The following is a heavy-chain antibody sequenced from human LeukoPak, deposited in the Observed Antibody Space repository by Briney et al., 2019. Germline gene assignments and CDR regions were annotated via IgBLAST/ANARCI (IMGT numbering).Heavy chain of an antibody. V-gene: IGHV3-30*04. J-gene: IGHJ4*02. CDR3: ARSPGILGTNYFDY. CDR1: GFTFSSYA. CDR2: ISYDGSNK. D-gene: IGHD1-26*01. Sequence: GGSLRLSCAASGFTFSSYAMHWVRQAPGKGLEWVAVISYDGSNKNYADSVKGRFTISGDNSKNTLYLQMNSLRAEDTSVYYCARSPGILGTNYFDYWGQGTLVTVSS.